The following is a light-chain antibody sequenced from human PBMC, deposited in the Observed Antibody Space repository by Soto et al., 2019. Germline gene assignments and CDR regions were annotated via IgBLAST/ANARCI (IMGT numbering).Light chain of an antibody. CDR2: GNS. Sequence: QSVLTQPPSVSGAPGQRVTISCTGSSSNIGAGYDVHWYQQLPGTDPKLLIYGNSNRPSGVPDRFSGSKSGTSASLAITGLQAEDEADYYCQSYDSSLSGVFGGGTQLTVL. CDR3: QSYDSSLSGV. CDR1: SSNIGAGYD. J-gene: IGLJ3*02. V-gene: IGLV1-40*01.